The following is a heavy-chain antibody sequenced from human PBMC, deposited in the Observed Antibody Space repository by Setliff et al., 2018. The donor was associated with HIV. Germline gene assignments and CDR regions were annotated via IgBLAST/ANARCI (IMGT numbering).Heavy chain of an antibody. CDR1: GGTFSSYS. J-gene: IGHJ4*02. CDR3: ARGRHAVVVTALEHDY. CDR2: IIPIFGAT. D-gene: IGHD2-21*02. V-gene: IGHV1-69*13. Sequence: SVKVSCKASGGTFSSYSITWVRQAPGQGLEWVGGIIPIFGATNYAQNFQGRVTISADESTSTAYMELSSLRSEDTAVYYCARGRHAVVVTALEHDYWGQGTLVTISS.